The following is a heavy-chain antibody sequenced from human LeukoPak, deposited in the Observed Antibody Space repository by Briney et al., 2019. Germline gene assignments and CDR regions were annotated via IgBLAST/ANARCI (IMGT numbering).Heavy chain of an antibody. CDR2: IYYSGST. D-gene: IGHD3-3*01. J-gene: IGHJ6*02. Sequence: SETLSLTCTVSGGSISSGDYYWSWIRQPPGKGLEWIGYIYYSGSTYYNPSLKSRVTISVDTSKNQFSLKLSSVTAADTAVYYCARWDYDFWSGYSAVYYGMDVWGQGTTVTVSS. V-gene: IGHV4-30-4*01. CDR1: GGSISSGDYY. CDR3: ARWDYDFWSGYSAVYYGMDV.